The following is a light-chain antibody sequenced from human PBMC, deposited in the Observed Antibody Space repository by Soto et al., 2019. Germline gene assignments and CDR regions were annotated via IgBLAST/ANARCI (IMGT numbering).Light chain of an antibody. V-gene: IGLV7-46*01. CDR1: TGAVTSGHY. Sequence: QAVVTQETSLTVSPGGAVTLTCGSSTGAVTSGHYPYWFQQKPGQAPRTLISDTSNKHSWTPARFSGSLLGGKAALTLSGAQPEDEADYYCLLSFAGARVFGGGTKVTV. CDR3: LLSFAGARV. CDR2: DTS. J-gene: IGLJ2*01.